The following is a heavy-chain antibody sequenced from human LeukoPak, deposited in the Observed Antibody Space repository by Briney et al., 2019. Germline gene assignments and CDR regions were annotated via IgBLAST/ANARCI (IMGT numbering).Heavy chain of an antibody. J-gene: IGHJ4*02. Sequence: GGSLRPSCAASGFTFSSYAMSWVRQAPGKGLEWVSAISGSGGSTYYADSVKGRFTISRDNSKNTLYLQMNSLRAEDTAVYYCAKSPPIVVVVAATPEFDYWGQGTLVTVSS. V-gene: IGHV3-23*01. CDR1: GFTFSSYA. D-gene: IGHD2-15*01. CDR3: AKSPPIVVVVAATPEFDY. CDR2: ISGSGGST.